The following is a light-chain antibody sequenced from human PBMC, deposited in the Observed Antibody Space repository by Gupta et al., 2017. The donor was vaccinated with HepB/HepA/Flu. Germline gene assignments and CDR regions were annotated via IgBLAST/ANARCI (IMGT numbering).Light chain of an antibody. V-gene: IGLV10-54*04. Sequence: QAGLTQPPSVSKGLRQTATLTCTGNNNNVGNQGATWLQQHQGHPPKLLSYRNNNRPSGISERFSASRSGNTASLTITGLQPEDEADYYCSSWDSGLSAQVFGGGTKLTVL. CDR2: RNN. J-gene: IGLJ3*02. CDR3: SSWDSGLSAQV. CDR1: NNNVGNQG.